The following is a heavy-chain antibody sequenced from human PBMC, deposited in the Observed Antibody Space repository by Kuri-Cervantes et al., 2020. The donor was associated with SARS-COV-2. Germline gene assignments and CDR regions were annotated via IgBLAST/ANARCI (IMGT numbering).Heavy chain of an antibody. CDR2: IIPTFGTA. J-gene: IGHJ1*01. V-gene: IGHV1-69*05. CDR3: ASEGSETGIAAIPSAAYFQH. CDR1: GGTFSSYA. Sequence: SVKVSCKASGGTFSSYAISWVRQAPGQGLEWMGGIIPTFGTANYAQKFQGRVTITTDESTSTAYMELSSLRSEDTAVYYCASEGSETGIAAIPSAAYFQHWGQGTLVTVSS. D-gene: IGHD6-25*01.